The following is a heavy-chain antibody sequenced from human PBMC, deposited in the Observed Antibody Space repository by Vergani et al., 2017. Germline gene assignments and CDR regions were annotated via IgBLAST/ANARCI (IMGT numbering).Heavy chain of an antibody. D-gene: IGHD5-12*01. CDR1: GGSISSYY. V-gene: IGHV4-59*08. Sequence: QVQLQESGPGLVKPSETLSLTCTVSGGSISSYYWSWIRQPAGKGLEWIGYIFYTGSTNYNPSLKSRVTISVDTSKNQFSLKLSSVTAADTALYYCARQDIATNYFDYWGLGTLVTVSS. CDR3: ARQDIATNYFDY. CDR2: IFYTGST. J-gene: IGHJ4*02.